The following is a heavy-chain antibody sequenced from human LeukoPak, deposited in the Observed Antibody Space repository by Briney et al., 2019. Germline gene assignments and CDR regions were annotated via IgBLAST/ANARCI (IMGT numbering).Heavy chain of an antibody. CDR2: INQDGSQK. D-gene: IGHD2-8*01. V-gene: IGHV3-7*01. CDR1: GFTFRTHW. Sequence: GGSLRLSCAAFGFTFRTHWMSWVRQAPGKGLEWVASINQDGSQKRYMDSVRGRFTISRDNTKNSLFLQMNSLRAEDTAVYYCARLKDDVTKLDYWGQGTLVTVSS. J-gene: IGHJ4*02. CDR3: ARLKDDVTKLDY.